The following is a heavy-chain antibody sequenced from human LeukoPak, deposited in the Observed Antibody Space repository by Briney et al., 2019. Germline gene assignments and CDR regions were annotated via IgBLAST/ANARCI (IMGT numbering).Heavy chain of an antibody. Sequence: GGSLRLSCAASGFTFSTYWMTWVRQAPGKGLEWVASLNQDGSEKYYVDSVKGRFTISRDNAQKSLYLEMKSLSAKDSAVYYCARAVTSTEGYWGQGTLVTVSS. CDR2: LNQDGSEK. CDR1: GFTFSTYW. CDR3: ARAVTSTEGY. V-gene: IGHV3-7*03. J-gene: IGHJ4*02.